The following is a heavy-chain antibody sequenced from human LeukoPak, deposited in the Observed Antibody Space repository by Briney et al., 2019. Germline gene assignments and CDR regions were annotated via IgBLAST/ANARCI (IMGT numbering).Heavy chain of an antibody. D-gene: IGHD1-26*01. CDR3: ARVQWELQSVGSYFEY. CDR2: IKQDGRDK. Sequence: HPGGSLRLFCVVSGFTFSSYWMSWARQAPGKGLEWVPNIKQDGRDKYYVDSVKGRSTMSRENAKNSLYLQMNSLRAEDTAVNYSARVQWELQSVGSYFEYWGQGALGTVSS. V-gene: IGHV3-7*04. J-gene: IGHJ4*02. CDR1: GFTFSSYW.